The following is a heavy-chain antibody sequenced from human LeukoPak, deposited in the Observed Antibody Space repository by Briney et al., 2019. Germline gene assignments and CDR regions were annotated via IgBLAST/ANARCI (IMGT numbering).Heavy chain of an antibody. V-gene: IGHV1-8*01. D-gene: IGHD3-10*01. CDR3: ARSPSSYGSGSYDNWFDP. Sequence: SVKVSCKASGYTFTSYDINWVRQATGQGLEWMGWMNPNSGNTGYAQKFQGRVTMTRNTSISTAYMELSSLRSEDTAVYYCARSPSSYGSGSYDNWFDPWGQGTLVTVSS. CDR2: MNPNSGNT. J-gene: IGHJ5*02. CDR1: GYTFTSYD.